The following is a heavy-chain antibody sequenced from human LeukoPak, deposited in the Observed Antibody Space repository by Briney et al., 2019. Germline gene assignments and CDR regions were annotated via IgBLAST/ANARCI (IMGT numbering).Heavy chain of an antibody. CDR2: INSDGSST. CDR3: ARGHSSGNQYDVFDM. V-gene: IGHV3-74*01. D-gene: IGHD3-22*01. Sequence: GGSLRLSCAASGFTFSSYWMHWVRQAPGKGLVWVSRINSDGSSTTYADSVKGRFTISRDNAKNTVYLQMNSLGAEDTAVYYCARGHSSGNQYDVFDMWGQGTMVTVSS. CDR1: GFTFSSYW. J-gene: IGHJ3*02.